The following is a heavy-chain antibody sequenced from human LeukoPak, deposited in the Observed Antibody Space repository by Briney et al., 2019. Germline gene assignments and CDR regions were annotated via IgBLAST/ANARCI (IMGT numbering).Heavy chain of an antibody. D-gene: IGHD6-13*01. CDR2: IYYSGST. CDR3: ARGDAAAAGTLFDY. CDR1: GGSICSYY. V-gene: IGHV4-59*01. J-gene: IGHJ4*02. Sequence: PSETLSLTCTVSGGSICSYYWSWIRQPPGKGLEWIGYIYYSGSTNYNPSLKSRVTISVDTSKNQFSLKLSSVTAADTAVYYCARGDAAAAGTLFDYWGQGTLVTVSS.